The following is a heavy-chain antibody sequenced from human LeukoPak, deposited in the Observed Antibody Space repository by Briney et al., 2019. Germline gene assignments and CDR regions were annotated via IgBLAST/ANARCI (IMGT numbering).Heavy chain of an antibody. Sequence: SETLSLTCTVSGGSISSSTYYWGWIRQAPGKGLEWIGSIYYSGSTYYNPSLKSRVTISVDTSKNQFSPKLSSVTAADTAVYYCARDVQGAYCSSTSCYNWFDPWGQGTLVTVSS. CDR3: ARDVQGAYCSSTSCYNWFDP. CDR1: GGSISSSTYY. J-gene: IGHJ5*02. D-gene: IGHD2-2*01. CDR2: IYYSGST. V-gene: IGHV4-39*07.